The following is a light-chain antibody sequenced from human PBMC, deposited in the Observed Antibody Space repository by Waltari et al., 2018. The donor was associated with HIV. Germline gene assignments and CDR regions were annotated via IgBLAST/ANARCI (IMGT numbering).Light chain of an antibody. CDR2: DVT. Sequence: GGGYNYVSWYQQNPGKAPKFIIYDVTKRPSGVPDRFSGSKSGNTASLTISGLQAEDEADYYCCSYAGNYPVLFGGGTKLTVL. CDR3: CSYAGNYPVL. CDR1: GGGYNY. J-gene: IGLJ3*02. V-gene: IGLV2-11*01.